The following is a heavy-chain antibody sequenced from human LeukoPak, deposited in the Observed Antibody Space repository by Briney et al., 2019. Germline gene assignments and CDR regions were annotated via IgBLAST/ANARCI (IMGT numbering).Heavy chain of an antibody. D-gene: IGHD6-19*01. CDR2: IRYDGSNK. CDR1: GFTFSSYG. V-gene: IGHV3-30*02. J-gene: IGHJ4*02. CDR3: AKARSDIAVATFDY. Sequence: GGSLRLSXAASGFTFSSYGMHWVRQAPGKGLEWVAFIRYDGSNKYYADSVKGRFTISRDNSKNTLYLQMNSLRAEDTAVYYCAKARSDIAVATFDYWGQGTLVTVSS.